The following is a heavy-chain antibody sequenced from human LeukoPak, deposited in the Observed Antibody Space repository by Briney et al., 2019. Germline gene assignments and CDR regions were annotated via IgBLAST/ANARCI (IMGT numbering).Heavy chain of an antibody. D-gene: IGHD3-10*01. CDR3: ARLSYYYYYMDV. Sequence: SEPLSLTCAVSGFSISSDNYWGWIRQPPGKGLEWIGSIYHTGSTYYNPSPKSRVTISVDTSKNQFSLKLNSVTAADTAVYYCARLSYYYYYMDVWGRGTTVTVSS. CDR1: GFSISSDNY. CDR2: IYHTGST. V-gene: IGHV4-38-2*01. J-gene: IGHJ6*03.